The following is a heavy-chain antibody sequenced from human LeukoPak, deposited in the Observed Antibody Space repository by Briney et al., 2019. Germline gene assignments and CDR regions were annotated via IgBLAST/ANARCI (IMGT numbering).Heavy chain of an antibody. CDR1: GFTFSDYS. V-gene: IGHV3-48*01. J-gene: IGHJ4*02. Sequence: PGGSLRLSCAASGFTFSDYSMNWVRQAPGKGLEWISYVDSSSGTIYYADSVKGRFTISRDNAKNSLYLQTNSLRAEDTVVYYCARDPPRRYDYWGQGTLVTVSS. D-gene: IGHD1-14*01. CDR3: ARDPPRRYDY. CDR2: VDSSSGTI.